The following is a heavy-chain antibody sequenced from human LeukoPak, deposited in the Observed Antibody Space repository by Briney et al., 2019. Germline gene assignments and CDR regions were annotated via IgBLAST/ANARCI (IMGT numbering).Heavy chain of an antibody. CDR3: ARRRRTMIWFDP. V-gene: IGHV4-39*01. CDR1: GGSISSSSYF. J-gene: IGHJ5*02. Sequence: SETLSLTCTVSGGSISSSSYFWGWIRQPPGKGLEWIGSIYYSGSTSYNPSLKSRVAISVDTSKTQFSLHLSSVTAADTAVYYCARRRRTMIWFDPWGRGTLVTVSS. D-gene: IGHD1-1*01. CDR2: IYYSGST.